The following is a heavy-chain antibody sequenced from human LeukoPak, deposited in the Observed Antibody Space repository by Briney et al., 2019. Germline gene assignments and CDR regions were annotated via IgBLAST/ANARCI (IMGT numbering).Heavy chain of an antibody. Sequence: GGSLRLSCAASGFTFSSYSMNWVRQAPGKGLEWVSSINSSSSYIYYADSVKGRFTISRDNAKNSLYLQMNSLRAEDTAVYYCASRTTEDRGDYYYGMDVWGQGTTVTVPS. D-gene: IGHD1-1*01. CDR3: ASRTTEDRGDYYYGMDV. J-gene: IGHJ6*02. V-gene: IGHV3-21*01. CDR2: INSSSSYI. CDR1: GFTFSSYS.